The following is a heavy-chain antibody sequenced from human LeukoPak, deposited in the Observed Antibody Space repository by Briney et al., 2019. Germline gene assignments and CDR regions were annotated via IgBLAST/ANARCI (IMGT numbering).Heavy chain of an antibody. J-gene: IGHJ4*02. CDR3: ARAGDTAMVL. D-gene: IGHD5-18*01. Sequence: GGSLRLSCAASGLIVSDDYMSWVRQAPGKGLEWVSSISSSSSYIYYADSVKGRFTISRDNAKNSLYLQMNSLRAEDTAVYYCARAGDTAMVLWGQGTLVTVSS. CDR2: ISSSSSYI. CDR1: GLIVSDDY. V-gene: IGHV3-21*01.